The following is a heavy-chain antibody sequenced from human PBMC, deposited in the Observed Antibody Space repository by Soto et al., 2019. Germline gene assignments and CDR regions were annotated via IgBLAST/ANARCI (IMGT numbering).Heavy chain of an antibody. J-gene: IGHJ6*02. CDR1: GGTFSSYA. CDR3: ARGITGTVSYYYGMDV. V-gene: IGHV1-69*12. CDR2: IIPIFGTA. D-gene: IGHD1-20*01. Sequence: QVQLVQSGAEVKKPGSSVKVSCKASGGTFSSYAISWVRQAPGQGLEWMGGIIPIFGTANYAQKFQGRVTITADESTSTAYLELSSLRSEDTAVYYWARGITGTVSYYYGMDVWGQGTRVTVSS.